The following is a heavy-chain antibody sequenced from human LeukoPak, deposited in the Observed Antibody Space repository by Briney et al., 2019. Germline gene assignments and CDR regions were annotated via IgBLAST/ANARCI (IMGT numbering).Heavy chain of an antibody. V-gene: IGHV3-23*01. CDR1: GFTFSSYA. Sequence: GGSLRLSCAASGFTFSSYAMSWVRQAPGKGLEWVSAISGSGGSTYYAASVKGRFTISRDNSKNTLYLQMNSLRAEDTAVYYCAKRFYGSGRAFDYWGQGTLVTVSS. CDR2: ISGSGGST. D-gene: IGHD3-10*01. CDR3: AKRFYGSGRAFDY. J-gene: IGHJ4*02.